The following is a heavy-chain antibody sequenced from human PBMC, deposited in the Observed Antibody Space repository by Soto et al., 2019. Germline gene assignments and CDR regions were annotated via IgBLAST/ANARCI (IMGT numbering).Heavy chain of an antibody. J-gene: IGHJ4*02. D-gene: IGHD1-7*01. Sequence: QVQLVQSGAEVKKPGASVTVSCKASGYTFTKYYIHWVRQAPGQGLEWMAIINPSGGSTRYAQKFQGRVKVTRDTSTSTVYMELSSLRSEDTGVYYCARDFTPSFTVDWNSVPLPDYWGQGTLVTVSS. CDR3: ARDFTPSFTVDWNSVPLPDY. CDR1: GYTFTKYY. V-gene: IGHV1-46*01. CDR2: INPSGGST.